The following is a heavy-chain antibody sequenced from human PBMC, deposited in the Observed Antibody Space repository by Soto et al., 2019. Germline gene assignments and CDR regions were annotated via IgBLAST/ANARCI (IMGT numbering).Heavy chain of an antibody. CDR1: GYSFTTYW. J-gene: IGHJ5*02. CDR3: ARPFDTSGWYDH. V-gene: IGHV5-51*01. D-gene: IGHD6-19*01. Sequence: PGESLKISCKGSGYSFTTYWIAWVRQMPGKGLECMGIIYPGDSDTRYSPSFQGQVTISADKSINTAYLQWSSLKASDGAIYYCARPFDTSGWYDHWGQGTLVTVSS. CDR2: IYPGDSDT.